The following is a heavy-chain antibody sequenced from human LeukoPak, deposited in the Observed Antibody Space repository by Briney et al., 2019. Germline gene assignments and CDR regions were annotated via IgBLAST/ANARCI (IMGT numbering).Heavy chain of an antibody. CDR2: ISYDGSNK. CDR1: GFTFSSYA. V-gene: IGHV3-30*04. CDR3: ARGGVQAVVTAIHPYYYYGMDV. D-gene: IGHD2-21*02. Sequence: GGSLRLSCAASGFTFSSYAMHWVRQAPGKGLEWVAVISYDGSNKYYADSVKGRFTISRDNSKNTLYLQMNSLRAEDTAVYYCARGGVQAVVTAIHPYYYYGMDVWSQGTTVTVSS. J-gene: IGHJ6*02.